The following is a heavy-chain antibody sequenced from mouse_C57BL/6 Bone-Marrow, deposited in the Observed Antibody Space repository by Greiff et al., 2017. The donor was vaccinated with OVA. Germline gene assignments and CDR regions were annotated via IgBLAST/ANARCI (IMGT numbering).Heavy chain of an antibody. CDR3: ASLYYYGVFV. CDR1: GFTFSSYA. J-gene: IGHJ1*03. V-gene: IGHV5-4*03. Sequence: EVKLMESGGGLVKPGGSLKLSCAASGFTFSSYAMSWVRQTPEKRLEWVATISDGGSYTYYPDNVKGRFTISRDNAKNNLYLQMSHLKSEDTAMYYCASLYYYGVFVWGTGTTVTVSS. CDR2: ISDGGSYT. D-gene: IGHD1-1*01.